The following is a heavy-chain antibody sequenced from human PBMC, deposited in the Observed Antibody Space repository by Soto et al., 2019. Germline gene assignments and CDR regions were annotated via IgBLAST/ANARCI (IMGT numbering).Heavy chain of an antibody. CDR2: IYYSGST. CDR1: GVSISGYY. Sequence: ASETLSLTCTVSGVSISGYYWSWIRQPPGKGLEWIGYIYYSGSTNYNPSLKSRVTISVDTSKNQFSLKLSSVTAADTAVYYCATTPGGSSWYEFDYWGQGTLVTVSS. CDR3: ATTPGGSSWYEFDY. V-gene: IGHV4-59*01. D-gene: IGHD6-13*01. J-gene: IGHJ4*02.